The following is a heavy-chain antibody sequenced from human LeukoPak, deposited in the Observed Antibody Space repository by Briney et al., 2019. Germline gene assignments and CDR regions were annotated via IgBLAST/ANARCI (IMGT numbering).Heavy chain of an antibody. D-gene: IGHD3-10*01. CDR3: ARGGRSITMVRGVIITRWFDP. V-gene: IGHV4-34*01. Sequence: SETLSLTCAVYGGSFSGYYWSWIXXXXXXXXXXXXXXXXXXXSNCNQSLKSRLTISVDTSKIQLSLKLSSVTAADTAVYYCARGGRSITMVRGVIITRWFDPWGQGTLVTVSS. J-gene: IGHJ5*02. CDR2: XXXXXXS. CDR1: GGSFSGYY.